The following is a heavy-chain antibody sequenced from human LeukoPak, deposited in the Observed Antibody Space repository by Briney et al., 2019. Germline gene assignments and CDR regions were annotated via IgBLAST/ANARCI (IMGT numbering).Heavy chain of an antibody. D-gene: IGHD3-22*01. V-gene: IGHV1-69*04. Sequence: ASVKVSCKASGGTFSSYAISWVRQAPGQGLEWMGRIIPILGIANYAQKFQGRVTITADKSTSTAYMELSSPRSEDTAVYYCARAAWYYYDSSGFSAPYYYGMDVWGQGTTVTVSS. CDR3: ARAAWYYYDSSGFSAPYYYGMDV. CDR2: IIPILGIA. J-gene: IGHJ6*02. CDR1: GGTFSSYA.